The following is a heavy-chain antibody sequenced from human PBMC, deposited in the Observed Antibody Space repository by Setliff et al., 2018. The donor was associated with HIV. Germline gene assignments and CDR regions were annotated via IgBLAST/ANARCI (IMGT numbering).Heavy chain of an antibody. CDR3: ARARYRSSWYPLGY. CDR1: GGSISSHY. V-gene: IGHV4-59*11. D-gene: IGHD6-13*01. J-gene: IGHJ4*02. Sequence: PSETLSLTCTVSGGSISSHYWSWIRQPPGKGLEWMGYIYYSGSTNYNPSLKSRVTISADTSKNQFSLKLSSVTAADTALYYCARARYRSSWYPLGYWGQGTLVTVSS. CDR2: IYYSGST.